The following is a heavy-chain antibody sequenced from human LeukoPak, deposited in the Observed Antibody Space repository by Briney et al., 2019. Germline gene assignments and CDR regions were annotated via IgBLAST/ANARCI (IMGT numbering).Heavy chain of an antibody. D-gene: IGHD5-18*01. J-gene: IGHJ3*02. CDR2: IIPIFGTA. V-gene: IGHV1-69*06. Sequence: SVKVSCKASGGTFSSYVISWVRQAPGQGLEWMGGIIPIFGTANYAQKFRGRVTITADKSTSTAYMELSSLRSEDTAVYYCARQIQGIDAFDIWGQGTMVTVSS. CDR1: GGTFSSYV. CDR3: ARQIQGIDAFDI.